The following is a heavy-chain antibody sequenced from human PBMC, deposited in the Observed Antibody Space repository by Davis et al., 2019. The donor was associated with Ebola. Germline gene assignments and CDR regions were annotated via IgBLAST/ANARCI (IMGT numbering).Heavy chain of an antibody. CDR1: GFTFSNYW. V-gene: IGHV3-74*01. CDR2: INSDGSDM. Sequence: HTGGSLRLSCAPSGFTFSNYWMHWVRQAPGKGLVWLSRINSDGSDMSYADSVKGRFTISRDNAKDTLYLQMNSLRAEDTAVYYCAKGGGLIAAASFSWGQGTLVTVSS. J-gene: IGHJ4*02. D-gene: IGHD6-13*01. CDR3: AKGGGLIAAASFS.